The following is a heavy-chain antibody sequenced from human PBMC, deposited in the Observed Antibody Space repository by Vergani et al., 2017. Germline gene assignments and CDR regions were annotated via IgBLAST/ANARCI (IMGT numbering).Heavy chain of an antibody. D-gene: IGHD3-10*01. J-gene: IGHJ4*02. CDR3: ARDRRVLWFGELLVGQIADY. Sequence: QVQLVQSGAEVKKPGASVKVSCKASGYTFTSYYMHWVRQAPGQGLEWMGIINPSGGSTSYAQKFQGRVTMTRDTSTSTVYMELSSLRSEDTAVYYCARDRRVLWFGELLVGQIADYWGQGTLVTVSS. CDR2: INPSGGST. CDR1: GYTFTSYY. V-gene: IGHV1-46*01.